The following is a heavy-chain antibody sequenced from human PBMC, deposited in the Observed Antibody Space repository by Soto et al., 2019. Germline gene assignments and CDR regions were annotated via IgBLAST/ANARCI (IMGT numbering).Heavy chain of an antibody. CDR2: INPSGGTT. J-gene: IGHJ4*02. CDR3: ASGRTISSSWYGGYANY. Sequence: GASVKVSCKASGYTFTSYYMHWVRQAKGQGLEWVGIINPSGGTTTYAQKFQGRVTMTRDTSTSTVYMELSSLRSEDTAVYFCASGRTISSSWYGGYANYWGQGTLVTVSS. CDR1: GYTFTSYY. V-gene: IGHV1-46*01. D-gene: IGHD6-13*01.